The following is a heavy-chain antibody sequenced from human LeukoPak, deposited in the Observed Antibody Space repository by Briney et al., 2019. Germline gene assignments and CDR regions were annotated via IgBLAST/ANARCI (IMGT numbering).Heavy chain of an antibody. Sequence: GGSLRLSCAASGFTFSSYAMSWVRQAPGKGLEWVSAISGSGGSTCYADSVKGRFTISRDNSKNTLYLQMNSLRAEDTAVYYCAKFTDGYYDFWSGYPYWGQGTLVTVSS. CDR3: AKFTDGYYDFWSGYPY. CDR1: GFTFSSYA. V-gene: IGHV3-23*01. CDR2: ISGSGGST. D-gene: IGHD3-3*01. J-gene: IGHJ4*02.